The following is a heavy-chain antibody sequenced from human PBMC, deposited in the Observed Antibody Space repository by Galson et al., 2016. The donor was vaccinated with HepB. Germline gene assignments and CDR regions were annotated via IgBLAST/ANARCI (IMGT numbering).Heavy chain of an antibody. CDR3: ARGGANFDWILDF. CDR1: GYTFTNYG. J-gene: IGHJ4*02. CDR2: ISPYNGDT. D-gene: IGHD3-9*01. Sequence: SVKVSCKASGYTFTNYGVSWVRQAPGQGLEWMGWISPYNGDTNYAQKFQGRVTMTTDKSTSTAYMDLRSLRSDDTAVYFCARGGANFDWILDFWGQGTLVTVSS. V-gene: IGHV1-18*01.